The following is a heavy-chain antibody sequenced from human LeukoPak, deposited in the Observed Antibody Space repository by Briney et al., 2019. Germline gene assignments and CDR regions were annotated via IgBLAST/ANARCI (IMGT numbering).Heavy chain of an antibody. J-gene: IGHJ3*02. CDR2: IPYIGST. V-gene: IGHV4-59*11. CDR1: ADSFSSHY. Sequence: SETLSLTCAVSADSFSSHYWTWIRQAPAKGLEWIGFIPYIGSTNYNPSLKRRVTISIDTSKNQFSLKLSSVTAADTAVYYCARDLVTVTKGFDIWGQGTMVSVSS. D-gene: IGHD4-17*01. CDR3: ARDLVTVTKGFDI.